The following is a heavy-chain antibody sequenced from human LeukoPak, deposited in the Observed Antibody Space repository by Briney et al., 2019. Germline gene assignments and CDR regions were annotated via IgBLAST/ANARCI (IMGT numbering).Heavy chain of an antibody. CDR1: GGTFSSYT. CDR3: ATAPDIEYFHH. V-gene: IGHV1-69*08. CDR2: FIPIIGTG. Sequence: GASVKVSCKASGGTFSSYTISWVRQAPGQGLEWMGRFIPIIGTGNYAQKFQGRVTITADTSTSTVYTELNSLRSEDTAVYYCATAPDIEYFHHWGQGTLVTVSS. D-gene: IGHD2-15*01. J-gene: IGHJ1*01.